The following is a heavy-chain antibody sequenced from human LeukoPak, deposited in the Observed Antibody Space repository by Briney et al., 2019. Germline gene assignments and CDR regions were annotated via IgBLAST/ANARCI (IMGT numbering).Heavy chain of an antibody. D-gene: IGHD1-26*01. CDR2: INHSGST. V-gene: IGHV4-34*01. Sequence: SETLSLTCAVYGVTFSGYYWSWIRQPPGKGLEWIGEINHSGSTKYNPSLKSRVTTSVDTSKNQFSLKRSSVTAADTAVYYCARGVSGSYINWFDPWGQGTLVTVSS. J-gene: IGHJ5*02. CDR1: GVTFSGYY. CDR3: ARGVSGSYINWFDP.